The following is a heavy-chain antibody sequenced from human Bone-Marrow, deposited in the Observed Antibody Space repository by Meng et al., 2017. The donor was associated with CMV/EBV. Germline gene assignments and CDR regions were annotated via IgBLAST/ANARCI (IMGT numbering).Heavy chain of an antibody. CDR1: GGSISSYY. Sequence: SETLSLTCTVSGGSISSYYWSWIRQPPGKGLEWIGYIYYSGSTNYNPSLKSRVTISVDTSKNQFSLKLSSVTAADTAVYYCARGDCSSTSCYPYYGMDVWGQGTTVPVSS. CDR2: IYYSGST. V-gene: IGHV4-59*12. CDR3: ARGDCSSTSCYPYYGMDV. J-gene: IGHJ6*02. D-gene: IGHD2-2*01.